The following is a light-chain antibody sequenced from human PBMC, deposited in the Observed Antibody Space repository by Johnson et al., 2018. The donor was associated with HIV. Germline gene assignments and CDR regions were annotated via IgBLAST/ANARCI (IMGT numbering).Light chain of an antibody. CDR3: GTWDSSLSVYV. V-gene: IGLV1-51*02. J-gene: IGLJ1*01. CDR1: SYNIGNSY. CDR2: ENN. Sequence: SVLTQPPSVSAAPGQKVTISCSGSSYNIGNSYVSWYQQLPGTAPKLLIYENNKRPSGIPDRFSGSKSGTSATLGITGLQTGDEADYYCGTWDSSLSVYVFGTGTKVTVL.